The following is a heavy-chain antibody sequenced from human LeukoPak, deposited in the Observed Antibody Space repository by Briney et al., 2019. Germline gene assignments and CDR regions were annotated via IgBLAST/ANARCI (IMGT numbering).Heavy chain of an antibody. V-gene: IGHV4-39*01. J-gene: IGHJ4*02. D-gene: IGHD1-26*01. CDR2: SYYRGST. Sequence: PSETLSLTCAVSVDSIRISSDYCGWIRQPPGRVLEWIGSSYYRGSTYYNPSLKSRVPISVDTSKSQFSLELPSVTVADTAMYFCATGIVEIKRRFFDYWGQGSLITVSS. CDR3: ATGIVEIKRRFFDY. CDR1: VDSIRISSDY.